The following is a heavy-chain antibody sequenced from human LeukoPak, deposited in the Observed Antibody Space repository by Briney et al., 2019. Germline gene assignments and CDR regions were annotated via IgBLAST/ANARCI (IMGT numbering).Heavy chain of an antibody. J-gene: IGHJ5*01. D-gene: IGHD2-2*01. Sequence: GGSLRLSCAASGFTVTTNYMSWVRQAPGNGLEWVSVTYSGGSSYYADSVQGRFTVSRDISKNTVYLQMSSLRAEDTALYYRARIPGTGTSSWFDSWGQGTPVTVSS. CDR3: ARIPGTGTSSWFDS. V-gene: IGHV3-53*01. CDR1: GFTVTTNY. CDR2: TYSGGSS.